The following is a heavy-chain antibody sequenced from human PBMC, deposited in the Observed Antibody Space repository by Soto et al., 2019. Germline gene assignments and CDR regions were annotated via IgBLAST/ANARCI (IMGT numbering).Heavy chain of an antibody. CDR1: GYTFTNNH. Sequence: ASVKVSCKASGYTFTNNHVTWVRQATGQGLEWMGWMNPGSGDTGYAQKFQGRVTMTRNISIATAYMELSSLRSEDTAIYYCAGMASFGSLNWFDPWGQGTLVTVSS. CDR3: AGMASFGSLNWFDP. J-gene: IGHJ5*02. CDR2: MNPGSGDT. D-gene: IGHD5-18*01. V-gene: IGHV1-8*01.